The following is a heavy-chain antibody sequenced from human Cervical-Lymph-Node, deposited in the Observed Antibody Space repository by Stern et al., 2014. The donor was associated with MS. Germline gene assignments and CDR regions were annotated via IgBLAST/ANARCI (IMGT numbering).Heavy chain of an antibody. CDR1: GYTFTSYG. D-gene: IGHD3-22*01. V-gene: IGHV1-18*01. CDR2: ISAYNGNT. CDR3: ARERDRYYYDSSGYQDY. J-gene: IGHJ4*02. Sequence: VHLVESGAEVKKPGASVKVSCKASGYTFTSYGISWVRQAPGQGLEWMGWISAYNGNTNYAQKLQGRVTMTTDTSTSTAYMELRSLRSDDTAVYYCARERDRYYYDSSGYQDYWGQGTLVTVSS.